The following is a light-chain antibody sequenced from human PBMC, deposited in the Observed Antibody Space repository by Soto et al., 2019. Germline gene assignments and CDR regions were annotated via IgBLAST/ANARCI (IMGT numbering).Light chain of an antibody. Sequence: DIQMTQSPSTLSASVGDRVNITCRGSQSFSNWLAWYQQKAGKAPKVLIYKASNLESGVPSRFSGSGSGTEFTLTISSLQPDDFATYYCQQYDSYSSACTFGQGTKLEIK. CDR3: QQYDSYSSACT. CDR1: QSFSNW. J-gene: IGKJ2*02. CDR2: KAS. V-gene: IGKV1-5*03.